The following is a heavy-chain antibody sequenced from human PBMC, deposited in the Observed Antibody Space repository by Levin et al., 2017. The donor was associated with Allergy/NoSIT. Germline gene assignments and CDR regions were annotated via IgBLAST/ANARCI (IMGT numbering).Heavy chain of an antibody. CDR1: GFNFSSFW. D-gene: IGHD3-16*01. CDR3: AAYFFQF. J-gene: IGHJ4*02. V-gene: IGHV3-7*02. Sequence: GESLKISCAGSGFNFSSFWMSWVRQTPGKGLEWVANIKQDGSEKYYVDSVKGRFTISRDNARNSLFLQMNSLRAEDTAMYYCAAYFFQFWGQGTLLTVSS. CDR2: IKQDGSEK.